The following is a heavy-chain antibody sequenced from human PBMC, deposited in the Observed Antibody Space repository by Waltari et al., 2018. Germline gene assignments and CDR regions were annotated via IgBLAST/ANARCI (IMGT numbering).Heavy chain of an antibody. J-gene: IGHJ4*02. Sequence: QVQLQESGQGLVKPSGTLSLTCAVSGHSLSGNYWWSWVRQTPEKGLEWIGQVHHSGKPHYNPSLQSRVTISVDKPKNQFSLNLNSVTAADTAVYYCAGDRAIGLFFDYWGRGTLVTVSS. V-gene: IGHV4-4*02. CDR3: AGDRAIGLFFDY. D-gene: IGHD2-2*01. CDR2: VHHSGKP. CDR1: GHSLSGNYW.